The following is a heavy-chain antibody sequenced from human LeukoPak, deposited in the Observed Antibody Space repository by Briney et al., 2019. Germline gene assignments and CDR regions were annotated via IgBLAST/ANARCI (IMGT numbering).Heavy chain of an antibody. V-gene: IGHV4-34*01. J-gene: IGHJ4*02. CDR3: ARGRRGQPKILDY. Sequence: PSETLSLTCAVYGGSFSGYYWSWIRQPPGKGLEWIGEINHSGSTNYNPSLKSRVTISVDTSKNQFSLKLSSVTAADTAVYYCARGRRGQPKILDYWGQGTLVTVSS. CDR1: GGSFSGYY. D-gene: IGHD3-16*01. CDR2: INHSGST.